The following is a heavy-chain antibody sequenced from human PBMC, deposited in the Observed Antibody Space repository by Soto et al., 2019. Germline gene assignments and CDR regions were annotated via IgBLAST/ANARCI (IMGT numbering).Heavy chain of an antibody. V-gene: IGHV5-51*01. CDR3: ARLEYLNSYGLGYGMDV. Sequence: PGESLKISCKGSGYSFTNYWIGWVRQMPGKGLEWMGIIYPDDSDTRYSPSFQGQVTISADKSISTAYLQWSSLKASDTAMYYCARLEYLNSYGLGYGMDVWGQGTSVTVSS. J-gene: IGHJ6*02. CDR2: IYPDDSDT. CDR1: GYSFTNYW. D-gene: IGHD3-16*01.